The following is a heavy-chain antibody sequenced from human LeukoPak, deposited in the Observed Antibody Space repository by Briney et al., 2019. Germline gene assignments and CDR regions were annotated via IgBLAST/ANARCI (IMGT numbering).Heavy chain of an antibody. D-gene: IGHD3-3*01. V-gene: IGHV3-30*18. Sequence: GGSLRLSCVVSGVTVSSNHMSWVRQAPGKGLEWVAVISYDGSNKYYADSVKGRFTISRDNSKNTLYLQMNSLRAEDTAVYYCAKDVTIFGVVIQNWFDPWGQGTLVTVSS. J-gene: IGHJ5*02. CDR1: GVTVSSNH. CDR3: AKDVTIFGVVIQNWFDP. CDR2: ISYDGSNK.